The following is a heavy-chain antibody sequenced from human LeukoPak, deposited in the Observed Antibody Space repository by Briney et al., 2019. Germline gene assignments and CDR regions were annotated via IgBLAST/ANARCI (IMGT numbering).Heavy chain of an antibody. CDR1: GYTFTSYY. Sequence: ASVKVSCKASGYTFTSYYMHWVRQAPGQGLEWMGIINPSGGSTSYAQKFQGRVTMTRDMSTSTVYMELSSLRSEDTAVYYCAREVSGDTAMVHTNWFDPWGQGTLVSVSS. V-gene: IGHV1-46*01. CDR2: INPSGGST. CDR3: AREVSGDTAMVHTNWFDP. J-gene: IGHJ5*02. D-gene: IGHD5-18*01.